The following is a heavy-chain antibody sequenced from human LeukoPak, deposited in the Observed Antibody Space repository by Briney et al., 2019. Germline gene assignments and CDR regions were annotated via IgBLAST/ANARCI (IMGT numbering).Heavy chain of an antibody. J-gene: IGHJ4*02. CDR2: IRSKAYGGTT. Sequence: GGSLRLSCAASGFTFSSYTMSWVRQAPGKGLEWVGFIRSKAYGGTTEYAASVKGRFTISRDDSKSIAYLQMNSLKTDDTAVYYCAREQLAIGLDYWGQGILVTVSS. CDR3: AREQLAIGLDY. CDR1: GFTFSSYT. D-gene: IGHD1-1*01. V-gene: IGHV3-49*04.